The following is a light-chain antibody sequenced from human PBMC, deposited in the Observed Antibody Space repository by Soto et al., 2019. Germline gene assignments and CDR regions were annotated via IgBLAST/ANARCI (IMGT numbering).Light chain of an antibody. J-gene: IGLJ2*01. V-gene: IGLV3-21*04. Sequence: SYELTQPPSVSVAPGKTARISCGGSDIGGKSVHWYQQKPGQAPLLVIYYDSDRPSGIPERFSGSNSGNTATLTITRVEAGDEADYYCQVWDRSSEVVFGGGTKVTVL. CDR2: YDS. CDR3: QVWDRSSEVV. CDR1: DIGGKS.